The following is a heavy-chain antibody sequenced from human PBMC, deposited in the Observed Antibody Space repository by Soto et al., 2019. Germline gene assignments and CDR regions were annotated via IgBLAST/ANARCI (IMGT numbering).Heavy chain of an antibody. D-gene: IGHD5-18*01. CDR1: GGSISRGGDY. V-gene: IGHV4-31*03. CDR3: ASRDQYSYGNYFDY. CDR2: IYYSGST. J-gene: IGHJ4*02. Sequence: QVQLQESGPVRVKPSQTLSLTCTVSGGSISRGGDYWSWIRRDPGKGLELIGYIYYSGSTYYNPSLKSRVTISVDTPKNQFSLKLSSVTAADTAVYYCASRDQYSYGNYFDYWGQGTLVTVSS.